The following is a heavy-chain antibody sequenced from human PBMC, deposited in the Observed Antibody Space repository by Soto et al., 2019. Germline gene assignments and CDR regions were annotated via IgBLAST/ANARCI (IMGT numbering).Heavy chain of an antibody. CDR2: IIPIFGTA. CDR3: ARDRLGYCSSTSCPGITCGMDV. D-gene: IGHD2-2*01. Sequence: SVKVSCKASGGTFSSYAISWVRQAPGQGLEWMGGIIPIFGTANYAQKFQGRVTITADESTSTAYMELSSLRSEDTAVYYCARDRLGYCSSTSCPGITCGMDVWGQGTTVTV. CDR1: GGTFSSYA. J-gene: IGHJ6*02. V-gene: IGHV1-69*13.